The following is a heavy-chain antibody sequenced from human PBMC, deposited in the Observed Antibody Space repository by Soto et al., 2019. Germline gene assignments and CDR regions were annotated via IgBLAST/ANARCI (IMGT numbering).Heavy chain of an antibody. CDR2: IYYSGST. J-gene: IGHJ4*02. CDR1: GGSISSYY. Sequence: QVQLQESGPGLVKPSETLSLTCTVSGGSISSYYWSWIRQPPGKGLEWIGYIYYSGSTNYNPSLKSRVTISVDTSKHQFSLKLSSVTAADTAVYYCARGYYYDSSGYYFDYWGQGTLVTVSS. V-gene: IGHV4-59*01. D-gene: IGHD3-22*01. CDR3: ARGYYYDSSGYYFDY.